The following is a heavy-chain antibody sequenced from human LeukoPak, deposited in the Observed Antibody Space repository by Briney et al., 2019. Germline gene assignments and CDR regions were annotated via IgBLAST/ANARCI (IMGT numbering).Heavy chain of an antibody. J-gene: IGHJ5*02. CDR1: GGSFSGYY. V-gene: IGHV4-34*01. CDR3: AREYSSSWLLNNWFDP. D-gene: IGHD6-13*01. CDR2: INHSGST. Sequence: PSETLSLTCAVYGGSFSGYYWSWIRQPPGKGLEWIGEINHSGSTNYNPSLKSRVTISVDTTKNQSSLKLSSVTAADTAVYYCAREYSSSWLLNNWFDPWGQGTLVTVSS.